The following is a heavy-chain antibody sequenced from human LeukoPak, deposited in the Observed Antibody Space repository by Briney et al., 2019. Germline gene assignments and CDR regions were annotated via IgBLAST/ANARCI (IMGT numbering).Heavy chain of an antibody. D-gene: IGHD6-19*01. V-gene: IGHV3-23*02. CDR1: GFTVINYG. CDR3: AKGTTRGWLMDAFDL. J-gene: IGHJ3*01. Sequence: GGCLRLAWAAAGFTVINYGVGWVRQAAGKGRGWVSGINMGGDNTYYGDPVKGRFSISRDNSKSTIYLHMNRLRAEDTATYYCAKGTTRGWLMDAFDLWGQGTMVTVSS. CDR2: INMGGDNT.